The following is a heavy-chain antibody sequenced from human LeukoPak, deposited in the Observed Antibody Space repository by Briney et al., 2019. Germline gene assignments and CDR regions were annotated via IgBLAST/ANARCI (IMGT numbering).Heavy chain of an antibody. Sequence: ASVKVSCKASGYTFTSYDINWVRLATGQGHEWMGWMNPNSGDTGYVQKFQGRVTMTRSTSISTAYMELTSLRSEDTAIYYCARGGFGSGSHFDYWGQGTLLTVSS. V-gene: IGHV1-8*02. CDR2: MNPNSGDT. D-gene: IGHD3-10*01. CDR3: ARGGFGSGSHFDY. J-gene: IGHJ4*02. CDR1: GYTFTSYD.